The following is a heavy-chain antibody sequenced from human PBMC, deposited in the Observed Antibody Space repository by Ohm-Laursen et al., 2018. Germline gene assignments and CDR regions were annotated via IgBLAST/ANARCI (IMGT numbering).Heavy chain of an antibody. CDR1: GLTLSSSW. V-gene: IGHV3-74*01. CDR2: ISGDGFST. Sequence: SLRLSCAASGLTLSSSWIHWFRQAPGKGLVWVSRISGDGFSTDYADSVKGRFTISRDNAKNSLYLQMNSLRVEDTAVFYCARGHYDMNLWGQGTTVTVS. CDR3: ARGHYDMNL. J-gene: IGHJ6*02.